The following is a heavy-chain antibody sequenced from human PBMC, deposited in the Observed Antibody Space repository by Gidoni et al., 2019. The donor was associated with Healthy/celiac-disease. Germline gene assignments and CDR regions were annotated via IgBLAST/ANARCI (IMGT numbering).Heavy chain of an antibody. D-gene: IGHD2-21*01. CDR1: GSTVSSNY. V-gene: IGHV3-53*01. CDR3: ASVTYSRFDV. J-gene: IGHJ4*02. Sequence: EVQLVESGGGVNQPGRSLRLAGAPSGSTVSSNYMRWVRQAPGQGLECVSGIYSCCSTYYAAAVKGRFTISRDNSKNTLYLQMNSLRAGDTAVYYCASVTYSRFDVWGQGTPVTVSS. CDR2: IYSCCST.